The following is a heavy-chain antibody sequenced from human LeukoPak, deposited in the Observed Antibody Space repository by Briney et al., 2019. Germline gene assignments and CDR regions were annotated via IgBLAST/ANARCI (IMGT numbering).Heavy chain of an antibody. CDR2: INPNSGGT. CDR1: GYTFTSYY. J-gene: IGHJ4*02. V-gene: IGHV1-2*02. CDR3: ARGPDLDDSRGYYGSY. D-gene: IGHD3-22*01. Sequence: ASVKVSCKASGYTFTSYYMHWVRQAPGQGLEWMGWINPNSGGTNYAQKFQGRVTMTRDTSISTAYMELRRLRSDDTAVYYCARGPDLDDSRGYYGSYWGQGTLFIVSS.